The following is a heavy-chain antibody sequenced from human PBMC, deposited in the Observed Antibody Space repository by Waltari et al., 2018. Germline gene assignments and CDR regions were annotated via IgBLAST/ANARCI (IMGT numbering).Heavy chain of an antibody. J-gene: IGHJ4*02. CDR1: GFTFSLHA. CDR3: ARYSRYDSSGYLDY. Sequence: QVQLVASGGGVVQPGRSLRLSCAASGFTFSLHAIHWVRPAPGKGLEGVAVITNDGSKSYYADSVKGRFTISRDNSRNTLYLQMNSLRIEDTAVFYCARYSRYDSSGYLDYWGQGTLVTVSS. D-gene: IGHD3-22*01. CDR2: ITNDGSKS. V-gene: IGHV3-30*01.